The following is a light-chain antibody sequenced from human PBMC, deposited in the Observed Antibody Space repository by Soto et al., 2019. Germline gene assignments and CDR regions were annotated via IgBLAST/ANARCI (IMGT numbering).Light chain of an antibody. J-gene: IGKJ1*01. V-gene: IGKV3-15*01. CDR3: QQYNNWPWT. Sequence: ETDMTHSPATLSLSPGGSATLSCRASQSISDSLAWYQQKPGQAPRLLIYGASTRATGFPARFSGSGSGTDFTLTISSLQSEDLAVYYCQQYNNWPWTFGQGTKV. CDR1: QSISDS. CDR2: GAS.